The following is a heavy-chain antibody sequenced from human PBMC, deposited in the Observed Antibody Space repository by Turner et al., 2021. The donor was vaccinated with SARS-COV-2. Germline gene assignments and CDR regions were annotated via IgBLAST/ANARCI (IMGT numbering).Heavy chain of an antibody. CDR3: ASPFDY. V-gene: IGHV3-48*01. CDR2: IDSSSSTI. Sequence: EVHLVESGGGLVQPGGSLRLSCVASGFTFSTYSMNWVRQAAGKGLEWVSYIDSSSSTIYYADSVKGQLSISRDNAKNALYLQMNILIADDTAVYYCASPFDYWGQGTLVTVSS. J-gene: IGHJ4*02. CDR1: GFTFSTYS.